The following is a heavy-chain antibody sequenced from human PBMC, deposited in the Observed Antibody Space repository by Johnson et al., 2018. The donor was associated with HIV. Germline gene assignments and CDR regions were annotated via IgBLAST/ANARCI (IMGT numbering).Heavy chain of an antibody. J-gene: IGHJ3*02. Sequence: VQLVESGGGLVQPGGSLRLSCAASGFTFSSYDMHWVRQGTGKGLEWVSAIGTAGDTYYPGSVKGRFTISRENAKNSLYLQMNSLRAEDTAVYYCAKEGGELLLDAFDIWGQGTMVTVSS. CDR2: IGTAGDT. D-gene: IGHD1-26*01. CDR1: GFTFSSYD. V-gene: IGHV3-13*01. CDR3: AKEGGELLLDAFDI.